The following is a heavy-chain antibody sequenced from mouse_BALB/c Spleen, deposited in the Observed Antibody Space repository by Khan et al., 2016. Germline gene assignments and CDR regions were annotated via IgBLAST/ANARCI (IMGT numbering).Heavy chain of an antibody. J-gene: IGHJ3*01. CDR3: ADALFDY. V-gene: IGHV1-87*01. CDR1: GYTSANYW. Sequence: QVQLQQSGAELARPGASVRLSCKASGYTSANYWKPWVKQRPGQGLEWIGFIYPGDGDTRFSQKFKDKAPLTAGQSSSSAYMHLRNVSSDDSAVYYCADALFDYWGQGTLVTVSA. CDR2: IYPGDGDT.